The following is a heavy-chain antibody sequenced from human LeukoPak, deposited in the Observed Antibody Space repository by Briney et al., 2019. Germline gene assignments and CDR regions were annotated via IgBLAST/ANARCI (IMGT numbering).Heavy chain of an antibody. V-gene: IGHV3-21*01. D-gene: IGHD1-1*01. J-gene: IGHJ4*02. CDR3: ARGGSGNWNAPFDY. CDR2: ISSSSSYT. Sequence: PGGSLRLSCAASGFSFSSYSMNWVRQAPGKGLAWVSSISSSSSYTYYADSVKGRFTISRDNAKNSLYLQMNSLRVEDTAVYYCARGGSGNWNAPFDYWGQGTLVTVSS. CDR1: GFSFSSYS.